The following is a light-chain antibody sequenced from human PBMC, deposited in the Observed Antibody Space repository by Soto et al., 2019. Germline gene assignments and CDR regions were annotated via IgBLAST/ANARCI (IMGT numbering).Light chain of an antibody. J-gene: IGLJ1*01. Sequence: QLVLTQPPSVSEAPGQRVTSSCTGSSSNIGAGYEAHWYQQVPGTAPKLLIYENNNRPSGVPDRFSGSKSGTSASLAITGLQAEDEAEYYCQSYDSSLSGYVFGTGTKLTVL. V-gene: IGLV1-40*01. CDR1: SSNIGAGYE. CDR3: QSYDSSLSGYV. CDR2: ENN.